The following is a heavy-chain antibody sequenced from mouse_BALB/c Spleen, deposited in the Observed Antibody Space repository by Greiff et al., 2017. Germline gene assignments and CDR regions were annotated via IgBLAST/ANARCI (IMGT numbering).Heavy chain of an antibody. CDR1: GYSITSDYA. Sequence: EVKLQESGPGLVKPSQSLSLTCTVTGYSITSDYAWNWIRQFPGNKLEWMGYISYSGSTSYNPSLKSRISITRDTSKNQFFLQLNSVTTEDTATYYCACGGFAYWGQGTLVTVSA. J-gene: IGHJ3*01. V-gene: IGHV3-2*02. CDR3: ACGGFAY. CDR2: ISYSGST.